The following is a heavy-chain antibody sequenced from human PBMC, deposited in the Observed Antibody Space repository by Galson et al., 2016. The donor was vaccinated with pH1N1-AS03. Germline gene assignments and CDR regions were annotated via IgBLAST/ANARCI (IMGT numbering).Heavy chain of an antibody. J-gene: IGHJ6*02. CDR2: IHPNDGVT. V-gene: IGHV1-2*04. Sequence: SVEVSCKASGYTFTDFSINWVRQAPGQGLEWMGWIHPNDGVTNYAQNFQAWVTMTRDTSTSTAYLELTGPKSDDTAVYYCARAPRGPCRSATCPIAYYFSMDVRGQGTTVIVSS. CDR3: ARAPRGPCRSATCPIAYYFSMDV. D-gene: IGHD2-2*01. CDR1: GYTFTDFS.